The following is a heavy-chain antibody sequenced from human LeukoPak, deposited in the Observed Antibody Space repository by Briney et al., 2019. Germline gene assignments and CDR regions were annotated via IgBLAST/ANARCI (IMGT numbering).Heavy chain of an antibody. V-gene: IGHV1-69*05. CDR3: ARAPTYYYDSSGYLPDAFDI. CDR1: GGTFSSYA. D-gene: IGHD3-22*01. Sequence: SVKVSCKASGGTFSSYAISWVRQAPGQGLEWMGGIIPIFGTANYAQKFQGRVTITTDESTSTAYMELSSLRSEDTAVYYCARAPTYYYDSSGYLPDAFDIWGQGTMVTVSS. J-gene: IGHJ3*02. CDR2: IIPIFGTA.